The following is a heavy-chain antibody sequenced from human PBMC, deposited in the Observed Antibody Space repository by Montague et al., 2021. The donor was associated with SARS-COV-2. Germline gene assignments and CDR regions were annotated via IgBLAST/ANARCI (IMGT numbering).Heavy chain of an antibody. CDR3: ARGTAYDHVYY. CDR2: THYSGTT. Sequence: SETLSLTCTASSGSLIGYYWNWIRQPPGKGLEWIGFTHYSGTTKYNPSLKSRLNMSLDTSKNQFSLTLNSVTAADTAIYYCARGTAYDHVYYWGQGAPVTVAS. D-gene: IGHD2-8*02. V-gene: IGHV4-59*12. J-gene: IGHJ4*02. CDR1: SGSLIGYY.